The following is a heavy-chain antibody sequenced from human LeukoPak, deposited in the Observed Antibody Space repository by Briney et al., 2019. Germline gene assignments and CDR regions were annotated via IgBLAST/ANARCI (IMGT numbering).Heavy chain of an antibody. CDR1: GFTFSSYA. CDR2: ISYDGSNK. J-gene: IGHJ4*02. CDR3: ARSRIAAAGTGGLR. Sequence: QPGGSLRLSCAASGFTFSSYAMHWVRQAPGKGLEWVAVISYDGSNKYYADSVKGRFTIPRDNSKNTLYLQMNSLRAEDTAVYYCARSRIAAAGTGGLRWCQGTLVTVSS. D-gene: IGHD6-13*01. V-gene: IGHV3-30-3*01.